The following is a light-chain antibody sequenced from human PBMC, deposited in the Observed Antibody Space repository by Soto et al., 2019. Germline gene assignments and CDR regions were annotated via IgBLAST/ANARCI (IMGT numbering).Light chain of an antibody. CDR3: AAWDDRLNGPM. CDR1: SSNLGAGYD. CDR2: GNR. V-gene: IGLV1-40*01. J-gene: IGLJ3*02. Sequence: QSVLTQPPSVSGATGQRVTISCTGTSSNLGAGYDVHWYQQLPGAAPKLVIFGNRTRPSGVPERFSGSKSGTSASLAISGLQSEEEAEYYCAAWDDRLNGPMFGGGTNQTVL.